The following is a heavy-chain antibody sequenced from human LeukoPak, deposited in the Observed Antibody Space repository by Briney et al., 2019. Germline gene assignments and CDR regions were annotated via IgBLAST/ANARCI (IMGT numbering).Heavy chain of an antibody. V-gene: IGHV1-18*01. CDR2: ISAYNGNT. Sequence: GASVKVSCTASGYTFTSYGISWVRQAPGQGLEWMGWISAYNGNTNYAQKLQGRVTMTTDTSTSTAYMELRSLRSDDTAVYYCARVRNYYDSSGYEYASLDYWGQGTLVTVSS. CDR1: GYTFTSYG. CDR3: ARVRNYYDSSGYEYASLDY. D-gene: IGHD3-22*01. J-gene: IGHJ4*02.